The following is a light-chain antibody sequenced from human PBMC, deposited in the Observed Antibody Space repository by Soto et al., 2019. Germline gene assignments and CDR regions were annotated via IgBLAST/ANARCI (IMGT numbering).Light chain of an antibody. J-gene: IGKJ3*01. CDR1: QGISSY. CDR2: AAS. CDR3: QQLNSYLGT. Sequence: DIQLTQSPSFLSASVGDRDTITCRASQGISSYLAWYQQKPGKAPKLLIYAASTLQSGVPSRFSGSGSGTEFTLTISSPQPDDFATYYCQQLNSYLGTFGPGTKVDIK. V-gene: IGKV1-9*01.